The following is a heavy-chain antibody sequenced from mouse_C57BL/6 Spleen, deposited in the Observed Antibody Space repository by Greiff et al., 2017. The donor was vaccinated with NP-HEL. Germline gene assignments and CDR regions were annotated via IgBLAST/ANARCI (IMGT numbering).Heavy chain of an antibody. V-gene: IGHV5-15*01. CDR3: ARDYGSRGDYYAMDY. CDR1: GFTFSDYG. Sequence: EVHLVESGGGLVQPGGSLKLSCAASGFTFSDYGMAWVRQAPRKGPEWVAFISNLAYSIYYADTVTGRFTISRENAKNTLYLEMSSLRSEDTAMYYCARDYGSRGDYYAMDYWGQGTSVTVSS. J-gene: IGHJ4*01. D-gene: IGHD1-1*01. CDR2: ISNLAYSI.